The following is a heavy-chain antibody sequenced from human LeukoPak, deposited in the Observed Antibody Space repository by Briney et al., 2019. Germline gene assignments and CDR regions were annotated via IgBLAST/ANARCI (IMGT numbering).Heavy chain of an antibody. CDR2: IYTSGST. CDR1: GCSISSYY. Sequence: SETLSLTCTVSGCSISSYYWSWIRQPAGKGLEWIGRIYTSGSTNYNPSLKSRVTMSVDTSKNQFSLKLSSVTAADTAVYYCARSDRIAAFFDYWGQGTLVTVSS. J-gene: IGHJ4*02. V-gene: IGHV4-4*07. D-gene: IGHD6-6*01. CDR3: ARSDRIAAFFDY.